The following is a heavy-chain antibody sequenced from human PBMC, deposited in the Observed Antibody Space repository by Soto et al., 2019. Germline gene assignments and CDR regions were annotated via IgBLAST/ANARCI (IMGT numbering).Heavy chain of an antibody. J-gene: IGHJ4*02. CDR1: GFSLSTSGVG. Sequence: QITLKESGPTRVKPTQTLTLTCTFSGFSLSTSGVGVGWIRQSPGKALERLALIYWDDDKRYSPSLKSRLTITQDTSKNQVVLTMTNMDPVDTATYYCAHRAGFQGNWNGGYFDFWGQGALVTVSS. CDR3: AHRAGFQGNWNGGYFDF. CDR2: IYWDDDK. D-gene: IGHD1-1*01. V-gene: IGHV2-5*02.